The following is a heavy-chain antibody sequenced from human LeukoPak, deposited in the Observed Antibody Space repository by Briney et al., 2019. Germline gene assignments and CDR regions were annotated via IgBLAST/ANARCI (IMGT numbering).Heavy chain of an antibody. V-gene: IGHV2-5*01. J-gene: IGHJ4*02. CDR2: IYWNDDK. Sequence: ESGPTLVNPTQTLTLTCTFSGFSLSTSGVGVGWIRQPPGKALEWLALIYWNDDKRYSPSLKSRLTITKDTSKNQVVLTMTNMDPVDTATYYCAHIPPYGSGSYSNFDYWGQGTLVTVSS. CDR1: GFSLSTSGVG. CDR3: AHIPPYGSGSYSNFDY. D-gene: IGHD3-10*01.